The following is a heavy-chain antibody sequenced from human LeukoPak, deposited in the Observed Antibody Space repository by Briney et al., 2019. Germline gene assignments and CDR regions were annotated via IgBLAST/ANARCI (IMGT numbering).Heavy chain of an antibody. CDR1: GYTFTSCE. CDR2: MNPNSGNT. D-gene: IGHD6-19*01. J-gene: IGHJ4*02. Sequence: ASVKVSCKAAGYTFTSCEINWVRQATGQGLEWMGWMNPNSGNTGYGQSFQGKITMTRDISIGTAYMELSNLTSEDTAIYYCTRGSSGRRANWGQGTLVTVSA. CDR3: TRGSSGRRAN. V-gene: IGHV1-8*01.